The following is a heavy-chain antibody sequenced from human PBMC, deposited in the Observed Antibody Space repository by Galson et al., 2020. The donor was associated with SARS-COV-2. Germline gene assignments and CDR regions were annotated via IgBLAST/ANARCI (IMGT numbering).Heavy chain of an antibody. J-gene: IGHJ6*02. CDR3: ARELRDFDWSSYYYYYGMDV. CDR1: GFTFSSYG. Sequence: GGSLRLSCAASGFTFSSYGMHWVRQAPGKGLEWVAVIWYDGSNKYYADSVKGRFTISRDNSKNTLYLQMNSLRAEDTAVYYCARELRDFDWSSYYYYYGMDVWGQGTTVTVSS. CDR2: IWYDGSNK. D-gene: IGHD3-9*01. V-gene: IGHV3-33*01.